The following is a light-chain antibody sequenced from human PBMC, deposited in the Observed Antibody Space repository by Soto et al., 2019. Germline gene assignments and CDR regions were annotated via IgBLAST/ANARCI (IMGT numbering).Light chain of an antibody. CDR1: SSDVGFYNL. CDR2: KAT. Sequence: QSALTQPASVSGSPGQSITISCTGTSSDVGFYNLISWYQQHPGKAPKVIIFKATRRPSGVSDRISGSKSGNTASLTISGLQAEDEADYYCCSHTGVFGGGTKLTVL. V-gene: IGLV2-23*01. J-gene: IGLJ2*01. CDR3: CSHTGV.